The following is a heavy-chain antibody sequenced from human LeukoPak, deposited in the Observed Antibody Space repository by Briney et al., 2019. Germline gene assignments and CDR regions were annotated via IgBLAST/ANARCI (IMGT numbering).Heavy chain of an antibody. D-gene: IGHD6-6*01. J-gene: IGHJ4*02. CDR1: GGSISSGSYY. CDR3: ARCGRWGYSSSSGYDY. CDR2: IYTSGST. V-gene: IGHV4-61*02. Sequence: SETLSLTCTVSGGSISSGSYYWSWIRQPAGKGLEWIGRIYTSGSTNYNPSLKSRVTISVDTSKNQFSLKLSSVTAADTAVYYCARCGRWGYSSSSGYDYWGQGTLVTVSS.